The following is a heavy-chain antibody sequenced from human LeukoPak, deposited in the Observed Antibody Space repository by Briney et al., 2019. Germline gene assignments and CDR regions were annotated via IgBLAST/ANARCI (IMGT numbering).Heavy chain of an antibody. CDR3: ARGALGDYMDV. CDR2: MNPNSGNT. Sequence: ASVKVSCKASGYTFTSYDINWVRQATGQGLEWMGWMNPNSGNTGYAQKFQGRVTITRNTSISTAYMELRSLRSDDTAVYYCARGALGDYMDVWGKGTTVTISS. V-gene: IGHV1-8*03. J-gene: IGHJ6*03. D-gene: IGHD3-10*01. CDR1: GYTFTSYD.